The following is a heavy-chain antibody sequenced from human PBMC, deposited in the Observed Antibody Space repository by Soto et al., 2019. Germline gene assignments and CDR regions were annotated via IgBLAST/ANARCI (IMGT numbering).Heavy chain of an antibody. CDR3: VRERFGGLRGIVDV. CDR2: VHDSWGS. CDR1: GGCISSYY. Sequence: SETLSLTCTVSGGCISSYYWSWIRQPPGKGLEWIGYVHDSWGSHYNPSLKSRVAISLDTSKSQFSLKLTSVTATDTAVYYCVRERFGGLRGIVDVWGEGT. J-gene: IGHJ6*01. D-gene: IGHD3-10*01. V-gene: IGHV4-59*12.